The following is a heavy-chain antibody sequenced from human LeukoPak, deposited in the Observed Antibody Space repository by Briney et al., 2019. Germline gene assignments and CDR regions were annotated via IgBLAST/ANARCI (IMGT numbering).Heavy chain of an antibody. D-gene: IGHD3-16*01. Sequence: ASVKVSCKTSGYRFTGYYLHWVRQAPGQGLEWMGWISAYNGNTNYAQKLQGRVTMTTDTSTSTAYMELRSLRSDDTAVYYCARSPSRGGEFDYWGQGTLVTVSS. CDR3: ARSPSRGGEFDY. CDR2: ISAYNGNT. CDR1: GYRFTGYY. V-gene: IGHV1-18*04. J-gene: IGHJ4*02.